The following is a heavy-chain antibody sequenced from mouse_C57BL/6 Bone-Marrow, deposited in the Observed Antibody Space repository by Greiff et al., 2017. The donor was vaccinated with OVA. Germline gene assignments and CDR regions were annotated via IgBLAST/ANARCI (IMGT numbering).Heavy chain of an antibody. D-gene: IGHD2-5*01. V-gene: IGHV1-18*01. Sequence: VQLQQSGPELVKPGASVKIPCKASGYTFTDYNMDWVKQSHGKSLEWIGDINPNNGGTIYNQKFKGKATLTVDKSSSTAYMELRSLTSEDTAVYYCARKEENYSNYGFAYWGQGTLVTVSA. CDR1: GYTFTDYN. CDR2: INPNNGGT. J-gene: IGHJ3*01. CDR3: ARKEENYSNYGFAY.